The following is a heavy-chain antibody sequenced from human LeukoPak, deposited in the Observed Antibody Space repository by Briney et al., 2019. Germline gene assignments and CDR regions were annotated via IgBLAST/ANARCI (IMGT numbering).Heavy chain of an antibody. CDR1: GYTFTGCY. CDR2: INPNSGGT. D-gene: IGHD4-11*01. V-gene: IGHV1-2*02. Sequence: ASVKVSFKASGYTFTGCYMHWVRQAPGQGREWMGWINPNSGGTNYAQKFQGRVTMTRDTSISTAYMELSRLRSDDTAVYYCARVAYSNYGYFDLWGRGTLVTVSS. J-gene: IGHJ2*01. CDR3: ARVAYSNYGYFDL.